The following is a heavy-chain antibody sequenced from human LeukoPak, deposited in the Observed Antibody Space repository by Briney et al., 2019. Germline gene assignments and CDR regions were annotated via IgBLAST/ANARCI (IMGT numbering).Heavy chain of an antibody. CDR1: GGSFSGYC. Sequence: SETLSLTCSVYGGSFSGYCWSWIRQPPGKGLEWIGEINHSGSTNYNPSLKTRVTISLDRSKDQFSLKLTSVTAADTAVYYCTRGKPEAVFDSWGRGTLVTVSS. CDR2: INHSGST. V-gene: IGHV4-34*01. CDR3: TRGKPEAVFDS. J-gene: IGHJ4*01.